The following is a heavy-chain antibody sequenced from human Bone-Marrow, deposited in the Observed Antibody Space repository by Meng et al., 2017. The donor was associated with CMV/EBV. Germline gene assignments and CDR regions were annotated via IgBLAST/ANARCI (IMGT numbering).Heavy chain of an antibody. V-gene: IGHV5-51*01. CDR1: GYTFMNYW. CDR2: IYPGDSDT. J-gene: IGHJ4*02. Sequence: CRASGYTFMNYWIGWVRQRPGKGLEWMGIIYPGDSDTRYSPSFQGQVTISADKSITAYLQWSSLKASDSAMYYCARQVPGEYSFDHWGQGTLVTVSS. D-gene: IGHD1-26*01. CDR3: ARQVPGEYSFDH.